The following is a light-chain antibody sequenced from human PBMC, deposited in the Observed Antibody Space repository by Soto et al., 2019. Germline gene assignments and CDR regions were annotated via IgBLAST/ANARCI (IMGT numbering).Light chain of an antibody. CDR1: QSLNSW. V-gene: IGKV1-5*03. J-gene: IGKJ1*01. CDR3: QHYIGYSGM. CDR2: KAS. Sequence: XGDRVTITCRASQSLNSWLAWYQHKPGKAPXLLIHKASXXASGVPSRFSGSDSGAEFTLTISSLQPDDFATYYCQHYIGYSGMFGQGTKVDIK.